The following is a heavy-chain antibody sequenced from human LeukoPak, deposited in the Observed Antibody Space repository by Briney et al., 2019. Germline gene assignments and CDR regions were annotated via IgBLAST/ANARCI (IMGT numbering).Heavy chain of an antibody. D-gene: IGHD5-12*01. V-gene: IGHV4-39*07. CDR1: GGSISSSSYY. CDR3: ARDRVVALDY. J-gene: IGHJ4*02. Sequence: SETLSLTCTVSGGSISSSSYYWGWIRQPPGQGLEWIGSIYYSGSTYYNPSLKSRVTISVDTSKNQFSLKLSSVTAADTAVYYCARDRVVALDYWGQGTLVTVSS. CDR2: IYYSGST.